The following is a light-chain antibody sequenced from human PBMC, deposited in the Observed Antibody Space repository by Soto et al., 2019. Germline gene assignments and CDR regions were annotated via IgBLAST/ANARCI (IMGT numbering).Light chain of an antibody. V-gene: IGKV3-20*01. CDR2: DTS. Sequence: VLTQSPDTLSLSPGERATLSCRSSQSVSSSSLAWYQQKSGQAPRLLIYDTSRRATGIPDRFSGSGSGTEFTLTISRLDPDDFAVYYCHQFGSSPPRTFGQGTKVDI. J-gene: IGKJ1*01. CDR3: HQFGSSPPRT. CDR1: QSVSSSS.